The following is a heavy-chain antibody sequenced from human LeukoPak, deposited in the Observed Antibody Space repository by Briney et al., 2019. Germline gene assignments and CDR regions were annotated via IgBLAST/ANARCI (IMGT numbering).Heavy chain of an antibody. CDR2: IYYSGST. CDR3: ARDDSPGIAAAGAFDI. D-gene: IGHD6-13*01. J-gene: IGHJ3*02. V-gene: IGHV4-61*08. Sequence: PSETLSLTCVVSGGSISSGGYSWSWIRQPPGKGLEWIGYIYYSGSTNYNPSLKSRVTMSVDTSKNQFSLKLSSVTAADTAVYYCARDDSPGIAAAGAFDIWGQGTMVTVSS. CDR1: GGSISSGGYS.